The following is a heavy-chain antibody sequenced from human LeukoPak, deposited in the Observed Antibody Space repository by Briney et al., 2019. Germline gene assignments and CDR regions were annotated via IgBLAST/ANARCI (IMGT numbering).Heavy chain of an antibody. D-gene: IGHD3-10*02. CDR3: ARHLANVRWGVNPRRFDP. J-gene: IGHJ5*02. CDR2: INHSGST. Sequence: SEALSVTSTVSGGSISSSGYYWGWIRHSPGDGLEWLGEINHSGSTNYNPSLKSRATISVDTSKNQFSQNLSSVTVADTAAYYCARHLANVRWGVNPRRFDPWGQGTLVTVSS. V-gene: IGHV4-39*07. CDR1: GGSISSSGYY.